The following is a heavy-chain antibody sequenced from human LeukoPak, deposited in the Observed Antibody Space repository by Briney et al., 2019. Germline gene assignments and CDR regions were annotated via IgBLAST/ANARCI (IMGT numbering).Heavy chain of an antibody. J-gene: IGHJ4*02. V-gene: IGHV1-46*01. D-gene: IGHD3-16*01. CDR3: ARVGGARDFDY. Sequence: ASVKVSCKASGYTFTSYYMLWVRQAPGQGLEWMGIINPSGGSTSYAQKFQGRVTMTRDMSTSTVYMELSSLRSEDTAVYYCARVGGARDFDYWGQGTLVTVSS. CDR2: INPSGGST. CDR1: GYTFTSYY.